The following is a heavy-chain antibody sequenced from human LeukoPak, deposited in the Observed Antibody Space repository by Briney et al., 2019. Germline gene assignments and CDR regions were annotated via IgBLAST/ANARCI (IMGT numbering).Heavy chain of an antibody. D-gene: IGHD3-3*01. CDR1: GYSISSGYY. V-gene: IGHV4-38-2*02. CDR2: IYHSGST. CDR3: ARDSGYFTFDY. Sequence: PPETLSLTCTVSGYSISSGYYWGWIRQPPGKGLEWIGSIYHSGSTYYNPSLKSRVTISVDTSKNQFSLKLSSVTAADTAVYYCARDSGYFTFDYWGQGTLVTVSS. J-gene: IGHJ4*02.